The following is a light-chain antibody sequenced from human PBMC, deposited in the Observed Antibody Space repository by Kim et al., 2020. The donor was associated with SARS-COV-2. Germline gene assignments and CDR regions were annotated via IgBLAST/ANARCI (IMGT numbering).Light chain of an antibody. Sequence: SSELTQDPAVSVALGQTVRITCQGDSLRSYYASWYQQKPGQAPVLVIFGKSNRPSGIPDRFSGSSSGNTASLTITGAQAEDEADYYCNSRDSSDNHFVFG. CDR2: GKS. J-gene: IGLJ1*01. V-gene: IGLV3-19*01. CDR3: NSRDSSDNHFV. CDR1: SLRSYY.